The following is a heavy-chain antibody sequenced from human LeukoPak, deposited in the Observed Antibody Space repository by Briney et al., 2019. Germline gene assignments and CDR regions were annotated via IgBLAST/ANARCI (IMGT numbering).Heavy chain of an antibody. CDR2: ISYDGSNK. J-gene: IGHJ4*02. CDR3: ARDSSGYLKFIDY. D-gene: IGHD3-22*01. CDR1: AFTFSSYA. Sequence: GGSLRLSCAASAFTFSSYAMHWVRQAPGKGLEWVAVISYDGSNKDYADSVKGRFTISRDNSKNTLYLQMNSLRAEDTAVYYCARDSSGYLKFIDYWGQGTLVTVSS. V-gene: IGHV3-30*03.